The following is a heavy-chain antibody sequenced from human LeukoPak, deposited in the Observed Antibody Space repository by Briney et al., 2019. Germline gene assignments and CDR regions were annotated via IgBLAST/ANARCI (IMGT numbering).Heavy chain of an antibody. CDR3: AKVHQFGVVIIPNRYFDY. CDR1: GFTFSSYW. CDR2: IKQDGSEK. Sequence: GGSLRLSCAASGFTFSSYWMSWVRQAPGKGLEWVANIKQDGSEKYYVDSVKGRFTISRDNSKNTLYLQMNSLRAEDTAVYYCAKVHQFGVVIIPNRYFDYWGQGTLVTVSS. D-gene: IGHD3-3*01. J-gene: IGHJ4*02. V-gene: IGHV3-7*03.